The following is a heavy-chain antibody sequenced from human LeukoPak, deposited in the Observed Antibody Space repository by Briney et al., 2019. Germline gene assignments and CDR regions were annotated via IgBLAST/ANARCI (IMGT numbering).Heavy chain of an antibody. CDR2: IYYSGST. V-gene: IGHV4-59*12. CDR3: ARGINYDYVWGSYRYTPFGYYFDY. D-gene: IGHD3-16*02. Sequence: PSETLSLTCTVSGGSISSYYWSWIRQPPGKGLEWIGYIYYSGSTNYNPSLKSRVTISVDTSKNQFSLKLSSVTAADTAVYYCARGINYDYVWGSYRYTPFGYYFDYWGQGTLVTVSS. CDR1: GGSISSYY. J-gene: IGHJ4*02.